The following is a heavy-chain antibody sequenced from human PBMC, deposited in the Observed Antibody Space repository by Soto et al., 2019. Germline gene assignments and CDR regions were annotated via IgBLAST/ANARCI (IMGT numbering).Heavy chain of an antibody. Sequence: GESLKISCAASGFTFSSYSMNWVRQAPGKGLEWVSYISSSSSTIYYADSVKGRFTISRDNAKNSLYLQMNSLRDEDTAVYYCAREWGWRDIVVVPAAMGGYYYYGMDVWGQGTTVTVSS. CDR3: AREWGWRDIVVVPAAMGGYYYYGMDV. CDR2: ISSSSSTI. CDR1: GFTFSSYS. J-gene: IGHJ6*02. D-gene: IGHD2-2*01. V-gene: IGHV3-48*02.